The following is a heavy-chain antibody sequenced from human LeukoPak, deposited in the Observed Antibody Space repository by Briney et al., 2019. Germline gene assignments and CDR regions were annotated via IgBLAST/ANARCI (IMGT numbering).Heavy chain of an antibody. Sequence: PGGSLRLSCAASGFTFSSYGMHWVRQAPGKGLEWVAVISYDGSNKYYADSVKGRFTISRDNSKNTLYLQMNSLRAEDTAVYYCAKGLRITMLRGVNHYLDYWGQGTLVTVSS. CDR2: ISYDGSNK. CDR1: GFTFSSYG. CDR3: AKGLRITMLRGVNHYLDY. D-gene: IGHD3-10*01. V-gene: IGHV3-30*18. J-gene: IGHJ4*02.